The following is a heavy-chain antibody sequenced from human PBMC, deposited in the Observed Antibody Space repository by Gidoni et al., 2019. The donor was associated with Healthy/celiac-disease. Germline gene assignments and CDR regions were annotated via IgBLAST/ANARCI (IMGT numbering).Heavy chain of an antibody. Sequence: EVQLVQSGAEVKKPGATVKISCKVSGYTFTDYYMHWVQQAPGKGLEWMGLVDPEDGETIYAEKFQGRVTITADTSTDTAYMELSSLRSEDTAVYYCATAGNYYGSGRVNYMDVWGKGTTVTVSS. V-gene: IGHV1-69-2*01. J-gene: IGHJ6*03. CDR3: ATAGNYYGSGRVNYMDV. D-gene: IGHD3-10*01. CDR1: GYTFTDYY. CDR2: VDPEDGET.